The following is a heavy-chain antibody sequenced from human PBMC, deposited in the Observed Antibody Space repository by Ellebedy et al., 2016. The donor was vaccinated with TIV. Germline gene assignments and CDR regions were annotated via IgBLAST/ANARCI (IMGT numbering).Heavy chain of an antibody. D-gene: IGHD1-26*01. CDR3: ARGTGSGSYFNY. CDR1: GYSFNTYD. Sequence: AASVKVSCKASGYSFNTYDINWVRQATGQGLEWMGWKNPNTGNTGYAPKFQGRVTITRNTSISTVYIELSSLRPDDTGVYFCARGTGSGSYFNYWGQGTLVTVSS. CDR2: KNPNTGNT. V-gene: IGHV1-8*03. J-gene: IGHJ4*02.